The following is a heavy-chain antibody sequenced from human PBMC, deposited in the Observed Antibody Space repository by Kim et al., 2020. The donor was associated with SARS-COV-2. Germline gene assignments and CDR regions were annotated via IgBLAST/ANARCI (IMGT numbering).Heavy chain of an antibody. CDR2: ISYDGSNK. J-gene: IGHJ4*02. Sequence: GGSLRLFCAASGFTFSSYAMHWVRQAPGKGLEWVAVISYDGSNKYYADSVKGRFTISRDNSKNTLYLQMNSLRAEDTAVYYCARDFRAAGTGDWSYWGQGTLVTVSS. D-gene: IGHD6-13*01. CDR1: GFTFSSYA. CDR3: ARDFRAAGTGDWSY. V-gene: IGHV3-30*04.